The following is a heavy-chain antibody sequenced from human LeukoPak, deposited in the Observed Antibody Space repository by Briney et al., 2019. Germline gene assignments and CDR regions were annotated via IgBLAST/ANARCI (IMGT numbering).Heavy chain of an antibody. CDR1: GFTFSSYA. Sequence: GGSLRLSCAASGFTFSSYAMSWVRQAPGKGLEWVSAISGSGGSTYYADSVKGRFTISRDNSKNTLYLQMNSLRAEDTAVYYCAKGSSDYGSGSSDFDYWGQGTLDTVSS. V-gene: IGHV3-23*01. CDR2: ISGSGGST. CDR3: AKGSSDYGSGSSDFDY. J-gene: IGHJ4*02. D-gene: IGHD3-10*01.